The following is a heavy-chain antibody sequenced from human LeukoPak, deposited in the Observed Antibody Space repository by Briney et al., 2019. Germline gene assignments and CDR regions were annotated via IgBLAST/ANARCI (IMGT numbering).Heavy chain of an antibody. CDR3: AREKVPAAYFDY. D-gene: IGHD2-2*01. Sequence: GGSLTLSCAASGSTFSSNYMSWVRQAPGKGLEWVSVIYSGGSTYYADSVKGRFTISRDNSKNTLYLQMNSLRAEDTAVYYCAREKVPAAYFDYWGQGTLVTVSS. V-gene: IGHV3-53*01. CDR2: IYSGGST. J-gene: IGHJ4*02. CDR1: GSTFSSNY.